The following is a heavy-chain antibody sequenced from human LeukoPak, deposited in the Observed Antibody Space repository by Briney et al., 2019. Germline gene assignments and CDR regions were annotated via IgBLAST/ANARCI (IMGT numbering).Heavy chain of an antibody. J-gene: IGHJ4*02. V-gene: IGHV3-53*01. D-gene: IGHD5-18*01. CDR2: IYGGDNT. Sequence: GGSLRLSCAASGFSVSSNYMSWVRQAPGKGLEWVSVIYGGDNTYYADSVKGRFTISRDNSKNTFYLQMNSLRAEDTAVYYCARVVGHSYDLDYWGQGTQVTVSS. CDR1: GFSVSSNY. CDR3: ARVVGHSYDLDY.